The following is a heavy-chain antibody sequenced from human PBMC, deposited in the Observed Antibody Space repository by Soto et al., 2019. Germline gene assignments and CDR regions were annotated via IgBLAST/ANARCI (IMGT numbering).Heavy chain of an antibody. J-gene: IGHJ6*02. V-gene: IGHV3-11*01. CDR1: GFTFSDYY. Sequence: QVQLVESGGGLVKPGGSLRLSCAASGFTFSDYYMSWIRQAPGKGLERVSYISRSGSTIYYADSVRGRFTISRDNAKNPLYLQMNSLRAEDTAVYYCASGYDYGSGDIYYGMDVWGQGTTVTVSS. D-gene: IGHD3-10*01. CDR2: ISRSGSTI. CDR3: ASGYDYGSGDIYYGMDV.